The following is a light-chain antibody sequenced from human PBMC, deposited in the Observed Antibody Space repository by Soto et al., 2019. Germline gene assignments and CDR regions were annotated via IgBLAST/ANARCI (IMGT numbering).Light chain of an antibody. V-gene: IGKV1-5*01. CDR2: AAS. Sequence: DISLTQFPSSVCSLVLDGVYIXSRASQAISSWLVWYQQKPGKAPKLLVYAASSLQDGVPSRFSGSGSGTEFTLTISSLQPDDFATYYCQQYNSYSGTFGQGTKVDI. J-gene: IGKJ1*01. CDR3: QQYNSYSGT. CDR1: QAISSW.